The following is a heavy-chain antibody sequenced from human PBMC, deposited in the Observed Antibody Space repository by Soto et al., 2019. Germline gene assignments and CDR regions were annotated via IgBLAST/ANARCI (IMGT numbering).Heavy chain of an antibody. CDR1: GGTFSSSA. D-gene: IGHD6-19*01. V-gene: IGHV1-69*06. CDR2: IIPTFGTS. J-gene: IGHJ3*02. CDR3: ARSETAGHKGFDI. Sequence: QVQLEQSGAEVRKPGSSVKVSCKASGGTFSSSAINWLRQAPGQGPEWMGGIIPTFGTSNYIPKLRGRVTMTADTSTSTAYMEVISLTSEDTAMYYCARSETAGHKGFDIWGQGTMVTVSA.